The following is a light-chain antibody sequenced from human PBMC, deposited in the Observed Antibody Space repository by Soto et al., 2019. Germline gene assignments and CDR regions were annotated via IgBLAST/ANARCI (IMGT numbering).Light chain of an antibody. Sequence: QSVLTQPPSVSAAPGQKVTISCSGSSSNIGNNYVSWYQHVPGTAPKLLIYDNNERPSGIPDRFSVSKSGTSATLGITGLQTGDEADYHCGTWDSSLSDVVFGGGTKLTVL. CDR3: GTWDSSLSDVV. CDR1: SSNIGNNY. J-gene: IGLJ3*02. V-gene: IGLV1-51*01. CDR2: DNN.